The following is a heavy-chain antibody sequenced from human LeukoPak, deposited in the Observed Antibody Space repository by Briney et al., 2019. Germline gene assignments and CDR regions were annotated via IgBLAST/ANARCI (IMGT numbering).Heavy chain of an antibody. V-gene: IGHV4-39*02. D-gene: IGHD6-19*01. CDR3: AREVAGTPWIDY. CDR2: IYYSGST. CDR1: GGSISSNNYN. J-gene: IGHJ4*02. Sequence: SETLSLTCTVSGGSISSNNYNWGWIRQPPGKGLEWIGNIYYSGSTYYNPSLRSRVTISVDTSKNQFSLKLSSVTAADTAVYYCAREVAGTPWIDYWGQGTLVTVSS.